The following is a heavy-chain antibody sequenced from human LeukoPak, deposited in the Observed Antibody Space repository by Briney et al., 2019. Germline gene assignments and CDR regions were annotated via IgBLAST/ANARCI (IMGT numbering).Heavy chain of an antibody. V-gene: IGHV6-1*01. J-gene: IGHJ5*02. CDR2: TYYRSKWYN. D-gene: IGHD6-19*01. Sequence: SQTLSLTCAISGDSVSSNTAAWNWIRQSPSKGLEWLGRTYYRSKWYNDYAASVKSRITITADTSKNHFSLQLNSVTPEDTAMYYCARSLAVTGRNWFDPWGQGTLVTVSS. CDR1: GDSVSSNTAA. CDR3: ARSLAVTGRNWFDP.